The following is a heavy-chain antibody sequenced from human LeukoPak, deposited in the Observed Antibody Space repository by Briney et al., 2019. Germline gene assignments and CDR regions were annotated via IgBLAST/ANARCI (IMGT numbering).Heavy chain of an antibody. V-gene: IGHV1-2*02. CDR3: AREVAGYCSSTSCYGAGWFDP. J-gene: IGHJ5*02. Sequence: ASVKVSCKASGYTFTGYYMHWVRQAPGQGLEWMGWINPNSGGTNYAQKFQGRVTMTRDTSISTAYMELSRLRSDGTAVYYCAREVAGYCSSTSCYGAGWFDPWGQGTLVTVSS. CDR2: INPNSGGT. D-gene: IGHD2-2*03. CDR1: GYTFTGYY.